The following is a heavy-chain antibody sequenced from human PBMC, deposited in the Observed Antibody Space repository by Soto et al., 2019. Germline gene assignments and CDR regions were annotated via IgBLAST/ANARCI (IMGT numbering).Heavy chain of an antibody. CDR3: AKDVRPDGYWDLDY. CDR2: IGTASDT. Sequence: GGSLRLSCAASGFIFSSYDMHWVRQTTGRGLEWVSSIGTASDTYYPGSVKGRFTISRDNSRNTLYLQMNSLRAEDTAVYYCAKDVRPDGYWDLDYWGQGTPVTVSS. V-gene: IGHV3-13*01. J-gene: IGHJ4*02. CDR1: GFIFSSYD. D-gene: IGHD5-12*01.